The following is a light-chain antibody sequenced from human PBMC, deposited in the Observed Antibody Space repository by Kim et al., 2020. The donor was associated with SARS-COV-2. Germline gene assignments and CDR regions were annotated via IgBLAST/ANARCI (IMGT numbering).Light chain of an antibody. V-gene: IGKV3-20*01. CDR3: QQYGGSPPYT. CDR2: DAS. J-gene: IGKJ2*01. CDR1: QTLTSSY. Sequence: EIVLTQSPDTVSLSPGEVATLSCRASQTLTSSYLAWYQQKPGQAPRLLIHDASTRATGIPDRFSGSGSGTDFTLTISRLEPEDSAIYFCQQYGGSPPYTFGRGTKLEIK.